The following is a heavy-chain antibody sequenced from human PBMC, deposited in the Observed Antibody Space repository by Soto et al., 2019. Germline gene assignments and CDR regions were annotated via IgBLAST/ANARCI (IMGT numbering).Heavy chain of an antibody. CDR1: GFTFSSYA. V-gene: IGHV3-30-3*01. Sequence: LRLSCAASGFTFSSYAMHWVRQAPGKGLEWVAVISYDGSNKYYADSVKGRFTISRDNSKNTLYLQMNSLRAEDTAVYYCARLGSAYYDYVWGSYAKVDYWGQGTLVTVSS. CDR3: ARLGSAYYDYVWGSYAKVDY. D-gene: IGHD3-16*01. CDR2: ISYDGSNK. J-gene: IGHJ4*02.